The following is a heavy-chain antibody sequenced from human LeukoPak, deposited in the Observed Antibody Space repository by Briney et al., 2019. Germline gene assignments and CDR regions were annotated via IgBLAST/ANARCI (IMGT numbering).Heavy chain of an antibody. D-gene: IGHD2-15*01. CDR1: GGSISIISYY. J-gene: IGHJ6*02. CDR2: IYYSGAT. V-gene: IGHV4-39*01. CDR3: ARMSCSGGSCRGYYYYGMDV. Sequence: PSETLSLTCTVSGGSISIISYYWGWIRQPPGKGLEWIGSIYYSGATYYNPSLKGRLTISVDTSQTQFSLKLSSVTAADTAVYYCARMSCSGGSCRGYYYYGMDVWGQGTTVTVSS.